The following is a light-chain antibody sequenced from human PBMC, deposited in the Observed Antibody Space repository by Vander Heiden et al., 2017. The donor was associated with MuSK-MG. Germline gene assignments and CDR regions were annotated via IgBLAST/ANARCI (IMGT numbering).Light chain of an antibody. V-gene: IGKV1-12*01. Sequence: DNQMTQSPPSVSASVGDRVTITCRASQDTGKCLAWYQQKPGRAPNLLIYAASNLETGVPPRFSGAGSGTHFTLTINGLQPEDFAIYYCQQAKSFPITFGQGTRLETK. CDR1: QDTGKC. J-gene: IGKJ5*01. CDR3: QQAKSFPIT. CDR2: AAS.